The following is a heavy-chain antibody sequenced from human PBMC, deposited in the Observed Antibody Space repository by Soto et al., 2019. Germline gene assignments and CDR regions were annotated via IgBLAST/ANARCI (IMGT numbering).Heavy chain of an antibody. CDR3: ARDLRFSYSSSSDSVGGYYFDY. J-gene: IGHJ4*02. CDR2: INPSGGST. D-gene: IGHD6-6*01. CDR1: GYTFTSYY. Sequence: QVQLVQSGAEVKKPGASVKVSCKASGYTFTSYYMHWVRQAPGQGLEWMGIINPSGGSTSYAQKFQGRVTMTRDTSTSTVYMELSSLRSEDTAVYYCARDLRFSYSSSSDSVGGYYFDYWGQGTLVTVSS. V-gene: IGHV1-46*01.